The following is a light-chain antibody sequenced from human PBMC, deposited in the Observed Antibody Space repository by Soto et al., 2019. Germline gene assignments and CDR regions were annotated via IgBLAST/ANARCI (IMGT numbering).Light chain of an antibody. J-gene: IGKJ4*01. Sequence: EIVLTQSPGTLSLSPGERATLSCRDSQSVSSNYLAWYQQKPGQAPKVXIYRASIRETGIPDRFTGSGAGTEFTLTISRLEPEDFAVYYCRQYGSSPLTFGGGTKVDIK. CDR3: RQYGSSPLT. CDR2: RAS. V-gene: IGKV3-20*01. CDR1: QSVSSNY.